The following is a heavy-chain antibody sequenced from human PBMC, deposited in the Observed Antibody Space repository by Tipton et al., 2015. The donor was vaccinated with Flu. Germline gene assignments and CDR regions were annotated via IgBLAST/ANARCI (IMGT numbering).Heavy chain of an antibody. V-gene: IGHV4-61*02. Sequence: TLSLTCTVSGDSISSDTYYWNWIRQPAGKGLEWIGRIYTSGRTNYNPSLQSRVTISVDTSKNQISLRLSSVTAADTAVYYCARCTSVHYYGMDVWGQGTTVTVSS. D-gene: IGHD2-8*01. J-gene: IGHJ6*02. CDR1: GDSISSDTYY. CDR2: IYTSGRT. CDR3: ARCTSVHYYGMDV.